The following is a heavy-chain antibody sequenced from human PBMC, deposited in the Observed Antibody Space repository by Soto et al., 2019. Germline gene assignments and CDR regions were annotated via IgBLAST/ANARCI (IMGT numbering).Heavy chain of an antibody. CDR3: AWSIVVVTALDY. J-gene: IGHJ4*02. D-gene: IGHD2-21*02. CDR2: INAGNGNT. Sequence: ASVKVSCKASGYTFTRYAMHWVRQAPGQRLEWMGWINAGNGNTKYSQKFQGRVTITRDTSASTAYMELSSLRSEDTAVYYCAWSIVVVTALDYWGQGTLVTLSS. V-gene: IGHV1-3*01. CDR1: GYTFTRYA.